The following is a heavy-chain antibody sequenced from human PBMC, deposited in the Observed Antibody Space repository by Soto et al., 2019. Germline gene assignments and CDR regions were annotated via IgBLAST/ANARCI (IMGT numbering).Heavy chain of an antibody. J-gene: IGHJ5*02. V-gene: IGHV1-18*01. D-gene: IGHD5-18*01. CDR3: ARDKMVNTGNGFDL. CDR2: ISGYNGKT. Sequence: QVHLVQSGAEVKKPGASVQVSCKASGYSFTSYGISWVRQAAGQGLEWMAWISGYNGKTRFAPKYQGRLTMTIDTSTSTAYMDLRSLRADDAAMYYCARDKMVNTGNGFDLWGQGPLVTVSA. CDR1: GYSFTSYG.